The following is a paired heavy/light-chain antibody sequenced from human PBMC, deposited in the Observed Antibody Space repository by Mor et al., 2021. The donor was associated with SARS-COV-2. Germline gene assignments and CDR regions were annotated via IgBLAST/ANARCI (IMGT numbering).Light chain of an antibody. CDR1: SSNIGAGYD. J-gene: IGLJ3*02. CDR2: GNT. Sequence: QSVLTQPPSVSGAPGQRVTISCTGSSSNIGAGYDVHWYQQLPGTAPKLLIYGNTNRPSGVPDRFSGSKSGTSASLAITGLQAEDEADYFCQSYDSSRSGSWVFGGGTKLTVL. CDR3: QSYDSSRSGSWV. V-gene: IGLV1-40*01.
Heavy chain of an antibody. CDR2: INPNSGDT. CDR1: GYTFTDYY. CDR3: ATGGNFDYFDY. V-gene: IGHV1-2*02. Sequence: QVQLVQSGAEVKKPGASVKVSCKASGYTFTDYYMHWVRQAPGQGLEWMGWINPNSGDTNFPQKFQGRVTMTRDTSINTAYMELSRLTSDDTAVYYCATGGNFDYFDYWGQGTLVTVSS. J-gene: IGHJ4*02. D-gene: IGHD2-8*02.